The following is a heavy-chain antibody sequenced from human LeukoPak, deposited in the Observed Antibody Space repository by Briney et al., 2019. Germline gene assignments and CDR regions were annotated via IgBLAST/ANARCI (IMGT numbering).Heavy chain of an antibody. V-gene: IGHV4-39*07. CDR1: GGSISTSSYY. CDR2: IFYSGST. D-gene: IGHD1-14*01. Sequence: NPSETLSLTCTVSGGSISTSSYYWGWVRQPPGKGLEWIGNIFYSGSTYYSPSLKSRVTISLDTSKNQFSLQLNSVTPEDTAVYYCARDTGVRPRVAHFDFWGQRTLVTVSS. J-gene: IGHJ4*02. CDR3: ARDTGVRPRVAHFDF.